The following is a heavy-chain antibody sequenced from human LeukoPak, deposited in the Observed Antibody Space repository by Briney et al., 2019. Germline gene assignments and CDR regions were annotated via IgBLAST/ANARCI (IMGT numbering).Heavy chain of an antibody. J-gene: IGHJ5*02. CDR2: ISAYNGNT. CDR1: GYTFTSYG. D-gene: IGHD6-13*01. Sequence: GASVKVSCKASGYTFTSYGISWVRQAPGQGLEWMGWISAYNGNTNYAQKLQGRVTMTTDTSTSTAYMELRSLRSDDTAVYYCARRGTPGSSWYWKEGFDPWGQGTLVTVSS. V-gene: IGHV1-18*01. CDR3: ARRGTPGSSWYWKEGFDP.